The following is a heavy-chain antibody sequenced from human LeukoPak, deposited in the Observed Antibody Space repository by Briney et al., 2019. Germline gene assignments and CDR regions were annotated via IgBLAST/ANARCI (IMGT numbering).Heavy chain of an antibody. J-gene: IGHJ5*02. CDR2: IYHSGST. CDR1: GYSISSGYY. Sequence: PSETLSLTCAVSGYSISSGYYWGWIRQPPGKGLEWIGSIYHSGSTYYNPSLKSRVTISVDTSKNQFSLKLSSVTAADTAVYYYARLIPRMTTVTTNWFDPWGQGTLVTVSS. D-gene: IGHD4-11*01. CDR3: ARLIPRMTTVTTNWFDP. V-gene: IGHV4-38-2*01.